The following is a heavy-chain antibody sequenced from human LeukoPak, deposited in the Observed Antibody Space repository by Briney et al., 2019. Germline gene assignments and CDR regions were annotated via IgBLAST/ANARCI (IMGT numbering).Heavy chain of an antibody. D-gene: IGHD2-2*01. J-gene: IGHJ6*02. CDR2: ITKYDGRL. V-gene: IGHV3-21*06. Sequence: GGSLRLSCAVSGFGVHTFAMSWVRQAPGKGLEWLASITKYDGRLYYADSVRGRFTISRDTSQNELYLQMNSLRAEDTAVYYCAREDIVVVPAEYYYYGMDVWGQGTTVTVSS. CDR3: AREDIVVVPAEYYYYGMDV. CDR1: GFGVHTFA.